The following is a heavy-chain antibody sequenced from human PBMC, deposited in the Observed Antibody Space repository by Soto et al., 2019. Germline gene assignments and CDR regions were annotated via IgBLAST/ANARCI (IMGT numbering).Heavy chain of an antibody. CDR1: GFTFSSYS. CDR2: ISSSSSYI. V-gene: IGHV3-21*01. D-gene: IGHD3-22*01. CDR3: ARDLQNYYDSSGYWDTPFGDAFDI. J-gene: IGHJ3*02. Sequence: SLRLSCAASGFTFSSYSMNWVRQAPGKGLEWVSSISSSSSYIYYADSVKGRFTISRDNAKNSLYLQMNSLRAEDTAVYYCARDLQNYYDSSGYWDTPFGDAFDIWGQGTMVTVSS.